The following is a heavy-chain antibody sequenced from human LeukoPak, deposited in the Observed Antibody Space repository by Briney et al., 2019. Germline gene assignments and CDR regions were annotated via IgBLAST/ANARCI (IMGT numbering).Heavy chain of an antibody. D-gene: IGHD3-9*01. CDR2: IYPGDSDI. J-gene: IGHJ4*02. CDR3: ARVVASYYDILTGYYSLDY. CDR1: GYSFTSYW. V-gene: IGHV5-51*01. Sequence: GESLKISCKGSGYSFTSYWIGWVRQMPGKGLEWMGIIYPGDSDIRYSPSFQGQVTISADKSISTAYLQWSSLKASDTAMYYCARVVASYYDILTGYYSLDYWGQGTLVTVSS.